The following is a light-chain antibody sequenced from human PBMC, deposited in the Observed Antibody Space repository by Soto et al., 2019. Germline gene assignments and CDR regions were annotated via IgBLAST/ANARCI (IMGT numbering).Light chain of an antibody. CDR1: SSNIGAAYD. V-gene: IGLV1-40*01. Sequence: QSVLTQPPSVSGAPGQKVTISCTRSSSNIGAAYDVHWYQHLPGTAPKLLIYGNNNRPSGVPDRFSVSKSGTSASLAITGLQAEDEADYYCQSYDSSLSGWVFGGGTKLTVL. J-gene: IGLJ3*02. CDR2: GNN. CDR3: QSYDSSLSGWV.